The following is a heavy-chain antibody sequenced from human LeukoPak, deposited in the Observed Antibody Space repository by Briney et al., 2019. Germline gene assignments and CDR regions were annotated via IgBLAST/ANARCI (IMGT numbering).Heavy chain of an antibody. CDR3: ARESGDYTSPVDV. D-gene: IGHD4-17*01. J-gene: IGHJ6*02. Sequence: GGSLRLSCAASGFTFSSYSMNWVRQAPGKGREWVSSISSSSSYIYYADSVKGRFTISRDNAKNSLYLQMNSLRAEDTAVYYCARESGDYTSPVDVWGQGTTVTVSS. CDR2: ISSSSSYI. V-gene: IGHV3-21*01. CDR1: GFTFSSYS.